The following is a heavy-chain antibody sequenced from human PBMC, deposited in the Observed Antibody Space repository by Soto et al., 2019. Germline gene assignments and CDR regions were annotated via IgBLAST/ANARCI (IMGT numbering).Heavy chain of an antibody. CDR2: ISSSSSYI. V-gene: IGHV3-21*01. J-gene: IGHJ3*02. CDR3: ARGFGSELLEAFDI. D-gene: IGHD1-26*01. Sequence: GGSLRLSCAASGFTFSSYSMNWVRQAPGKGLEWVSSISSSSSYIYYADSVKGRFTISRDNTKNSLYLQMNSLRAEDTAVYYCARGFGSELLEAFDIWGQGTMVTVSS. CDR1: GFTFSSYS.